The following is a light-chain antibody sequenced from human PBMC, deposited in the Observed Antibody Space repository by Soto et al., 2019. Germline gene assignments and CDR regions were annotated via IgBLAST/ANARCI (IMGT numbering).Light chain of an antibody. CDR3: CSYAGTNSLKV. V-gene: IGLV2-8*01. CDR2: EVS. Sequence: QSALTQPPSASGSPGQSVTISCTGTSSDVGSYNYVSWYQRHPGKAPKLMIYEVSKRPSGVPDRFSGSKSGNTASLTVSGLQAEDEADYYCCSYAGTNSLKVFGGGTKVTVL. CDR1: SSDVGSYNY. J-gene: IGLJ3*02.